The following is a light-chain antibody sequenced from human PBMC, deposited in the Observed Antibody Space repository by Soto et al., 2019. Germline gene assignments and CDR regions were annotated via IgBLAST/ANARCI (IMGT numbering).Light chain of an antibody. J-gene: IGLJ1*01. CDR1: SSNIGINT. V-gene: IGLV1-44*01. Sequence: QAVVTQPPSASGTPGQTITISCSGGSSNIGINTVNWYKHLPGTAPRLLIYGNNQRPSGVPDRFSGSKSGTSASLAISGLQSEDEGHYYCATWDDSLDVHVFGTGTKLTVL. CDR3: ATWDDSLDVHV. CDR2: GNN.